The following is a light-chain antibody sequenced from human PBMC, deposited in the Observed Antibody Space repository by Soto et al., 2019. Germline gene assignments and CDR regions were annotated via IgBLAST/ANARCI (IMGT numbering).Light chain of an antibody. CDR1: QRVLYSSNNKNY. CDR3: QQYYSTPSIT. CDR2: WAS. Sequence: IVLTHSPDSLAVSLGERPTIDCKASQRVLYSSNNKNYISWYQQQPGQPPKLLIYWASTRESGVPDRFSGSGSGTDFTLTISSMQDEDVAVYYCQQYYSTPSITFGQGTRLDIK. J-gene: IGKJ5*01. V-gene: IGKV4-1*01.